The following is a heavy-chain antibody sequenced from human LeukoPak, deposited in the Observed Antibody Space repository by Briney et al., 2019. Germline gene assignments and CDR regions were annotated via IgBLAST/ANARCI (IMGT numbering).Heavy chain of an antibody. CDR2: INTNTGNP. V-gene: IGHV7-4-1*02. Sequence: GASVKVSCKASGYTFTTYPMNWVRQAPGQGLEWMGWINTNTGNPTYAQGFTGRFVFSLDTSVSTAYLQISSLKADDTAVYYCARDPYTSSSWYRGRAINWFDPWGQGTLVTVSS. CDR1: GYTFTTYP. D-gene: IGHD6-13*01. J-gene: IGHJ5*02. CDR3: ARDPYTSSSWYRGRAINWFDP.